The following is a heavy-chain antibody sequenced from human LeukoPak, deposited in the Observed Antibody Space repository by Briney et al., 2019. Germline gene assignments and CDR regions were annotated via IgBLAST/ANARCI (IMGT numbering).Heavy chain of an antibody. CDR2: IIPIYGTA. D-gene: IGHD3-10*01. V-gene: IGHV1-69*05. Sequence: SVKVSCKASGGTFSSYAISWVRQAPGQGLEWMGRIIPIYGTANYAQKFQGRVTITTDGPTSTAYMELSSLRSDDTAGYYFARGDYYGSGSYSYYYRDVWGKGTTVTVS. CDR1: GGTFSSYA. J-gene: IGHJ6*03. CDR3: ARGDYYGSGSYSYYYRDV.